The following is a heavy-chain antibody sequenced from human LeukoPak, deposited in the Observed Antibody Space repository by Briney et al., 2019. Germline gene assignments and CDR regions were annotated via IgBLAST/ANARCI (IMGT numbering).Heavy chain of an antibody. CDR2: ISSSSSYI. D-gene: IGHD4/OR15-4a*01. J-gene: IGHJ4*02. Sequence: GGSLRLSCAASGFTFSSYSMNWVRQAPGKGLEWVSSISSSSSYIYYADSVKGRFTISRDNAKNSLYLQMNSLRVEDTAVYFCARDPGAFPYFFDCWGQGTLVTVSS. CDR1: GFTFSSYS. CDR3: ARDPGAFPYFFDC. V-gene: IGHV3-21*03.